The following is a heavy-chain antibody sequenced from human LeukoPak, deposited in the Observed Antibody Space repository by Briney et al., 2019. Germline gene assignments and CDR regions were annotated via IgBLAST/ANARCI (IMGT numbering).Heavy chain of an antibody. Sequence: GGSLRLSCAAFGFTFDDYAMPWVRQAPGKGLEWVSGISWNSGSIGYADSVKGRFTISRDNAKNSLYLQMNSLRAEDTALYYCAKSPARLTMVRGVIISGRRSSWFDPWGQGTLVTVSS. CDR2: ISWNSGSI. V-gene: IGHV3-9*01. D-gene: IGHD3-10*01. CDR3: AKSPARLTMVRGVIISGRRSSWFDP. J-gene: IGHJ5*02. CDR1: GFTFDDYA.